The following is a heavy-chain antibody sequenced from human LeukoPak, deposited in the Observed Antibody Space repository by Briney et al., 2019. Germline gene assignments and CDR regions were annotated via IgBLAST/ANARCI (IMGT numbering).Heavy chain of an antibody. J-gene: IGHJ6*03. Sequence: PSETLSLTCTVSGGSISSYYWSWIRQPPGKGLEWIGYIYYSGNTNYNPSLKSRVTISVDKSKNQFSLKLSSVTAADTAVYYCAVTYDFWSGSTPGPHYYYYYMDVWGKGTAVTVSS. V-gene: IGHV4-59*12. D-gene: IGHD3-3*01. CDR3: AVTYDFWSGSTPGPHYYYYYMDV. CDR1: GGSISSYY. CDR2: IYYSGNT.